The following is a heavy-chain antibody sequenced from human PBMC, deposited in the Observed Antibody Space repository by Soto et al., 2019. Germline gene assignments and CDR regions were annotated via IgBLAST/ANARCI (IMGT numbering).Heavy chain of an antibody. CDR3: AKDRGRYCSGARCYLFDS. D-gene: IGHD2-15*01. J-gene: IGHJ4*02. V-gene: IGHV3-30*04. CDR2: VSYDGSNK. Sequence: QVQLVQSGGGVVQPGRSLTLSCAASGVTFNTYAMHWVRQAPGKGLEWVAIVSYDGSNKYYADSVKGRFTISRDNSKSTLNLQVNSVRAEDTAVYYCAKDRGRYCSGARCYLFDSWGQGTLVTVSS. CDR1: GVTFNTYA.